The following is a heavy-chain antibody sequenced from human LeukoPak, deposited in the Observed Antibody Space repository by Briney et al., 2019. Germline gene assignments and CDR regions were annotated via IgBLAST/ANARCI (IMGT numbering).Heavy chain of an antibody. D-gene: IGHD5-24*01. CDR1: GGSFSGYY. V-gene: IGHV4-34*01. Sequence: NPSETLSHTCAVYGGSFSGYYWSWIRQPPGKGLEWIGEINHSGSTNYNPSLKSRVTISVDTSKNQFSLKLSSVTAADTAVYYCARGIWRDGYNSGAFDIWGQGTIVTVSS. J-gene: IGHJ3*02. CDR2: INHSGST. CDR3: ARGIWRDGYNSGAFDI.